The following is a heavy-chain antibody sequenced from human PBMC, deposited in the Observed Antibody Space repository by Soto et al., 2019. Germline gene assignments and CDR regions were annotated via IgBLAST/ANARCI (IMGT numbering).Heavy chain of an antibody. CDR3: AKHVSYYYDSSARGYFGY. D-gene: IGHD3-22*01. CDR2: ISGSGGST. J-gene: IGHJ4*02. V-gene: IGHV3-23*01. CDR1: GFTFSSYA. Sequence: GGSLRLSCAASGFTFSSYAMSWVRQAPGKGLEWVSAISGSGGSTYYADSVKGRFTISRDNSKNTLYLQMNSLRAEDTAVYYCAKHVSYYYDSSARGYFGYWGQGTLVT.